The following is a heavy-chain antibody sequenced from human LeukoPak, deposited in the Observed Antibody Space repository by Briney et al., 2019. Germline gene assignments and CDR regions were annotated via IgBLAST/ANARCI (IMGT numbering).Heavy chain of an antibody. V-gene: IGHV3-21*01. CDR2: ISTSSAYI. CDR3: ARDRSGGSGSDS. J-gene: IGHJ4*02. CDR1: GFTFSSYS. D-gene: IGHD2-15*01. Sequence: GGSLRLSCAASGFTFSSYSMNWVRQAPGKGLEWVSFISTSSAYIFYADSVKGRFTISRDNAKTSLYLQMNGLRAEDTALYYCARDRSGGSGSDSWGQGTLVTVSS.